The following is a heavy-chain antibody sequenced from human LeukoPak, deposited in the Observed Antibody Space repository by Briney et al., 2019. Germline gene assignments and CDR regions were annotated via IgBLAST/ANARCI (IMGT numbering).Heavy chain of an antibody. Sequence: SVKVSCKASGGTFCSYAISWVRQAPGQGLEWMGGIIPIFGTANYAQKFQGRVTITADESTSTAYMELSSLRSEHAAVSYCARGASGRDAFDIWGQGTMVTVSS. CDR2: IIPIFGTA. CDR1: GGTFCSYA. V-gene: IGHV1-69*01. J-gene: IGHJ3*02. D-gene: IGHD6-25*01. CDR3: ARGASGRDAFDI.